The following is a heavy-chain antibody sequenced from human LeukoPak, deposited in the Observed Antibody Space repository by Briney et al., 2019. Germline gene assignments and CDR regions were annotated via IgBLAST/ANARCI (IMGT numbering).Heavy chain of an antibody. Sequence: SETLSLTCSVSGDSVTSGNYSWSWIRQHPEKGPECIGHIHHSGTIYYNPSLLSRATISVDASKNQFSLRLSSVTAADTALYYCAGGNDDSKLHHWGQGTLVTVSS. CDR3: AGGNDDSKLHH. D-gene: IGHD3-22*01. CDR1: GDSVTSGNYS. V-gene: IGHV4-31*03. J-gene: IGHJ1*01. CDR2: IHHSGTI.